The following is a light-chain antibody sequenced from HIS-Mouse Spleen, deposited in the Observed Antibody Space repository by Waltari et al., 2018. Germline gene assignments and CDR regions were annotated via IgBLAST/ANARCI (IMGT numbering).Light chain of an antibody. CDR3: QSYDSSNLV. Sequence: NFMLTQPHSVSESPGKTVTISCTRSSGSIAINYVQWYQQRPGSAPTTVIYEDNQRPSGVPDRFSGSIDSSSNSASLTISGLKTEDEADYYCQSYDSSNLVFGGGTKLTVL. CDR1: SGSIAINY. CDR2: EDN. J-gene: IGLJ3*02. V-gene: IGLV6-57*04.